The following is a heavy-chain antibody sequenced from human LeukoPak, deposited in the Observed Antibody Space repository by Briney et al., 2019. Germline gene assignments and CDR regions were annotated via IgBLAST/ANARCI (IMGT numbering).Heavy chain of an antibody. CDR3: ARGYAPKRPYYGMDV. CDR2: ISAYNGNT. Sequence: ASVKVSCKASGYTFTSYGISWVRQAPEQGLEWMGWISAYNGNTNYAQKLQGRVTMTTDTSTSTAYMELRSLRSDDTAVYCCARGYAPKRPYYGMDVWGQGTTVTVSS. CDR1: GYTFTSYG. D-gene: IGHD5-12*01. V-gene: IGHV1-18*01. J-gene: IGHJ6*02.